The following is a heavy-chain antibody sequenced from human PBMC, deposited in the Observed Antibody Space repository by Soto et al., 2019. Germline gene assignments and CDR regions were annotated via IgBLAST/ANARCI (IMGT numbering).Heavy chain of an antibody. V-gene: IGHV1-18*01. CDR3: ARELAPADY. CDR2: ISAYNGNT. Sequence: QVQLVQSGAEVKKPGASVKVSCKASGYTFTSYFISWVRHAPGQGLEWMGWISAYNGNTNYVQKLQDRVAMTTATSTSTAYMELRSLRSDATVVYYGARELAPADYWGQGTLVTFSS. CDR1: GYTFTSYF. J-gene: IGHJ4*02.